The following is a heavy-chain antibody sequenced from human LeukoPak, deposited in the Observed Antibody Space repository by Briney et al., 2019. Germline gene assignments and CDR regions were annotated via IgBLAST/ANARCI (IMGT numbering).Heavy chain of an antibody. CDR3: ARGIFDY. Sequence: SETLSLTRAVYGGSFSGYYWSWIRQPPGKGLEWIGEINHSGSTNYNPSLKSRVTISVDTSKNQFSLKLSPVTAADTAVYYCARGIFDYWGQGTLVTVSS. CDR2: INHSGST. J-gene: IGHJ4*02. CDR1: GGSFSGYY. V-gene: IGHV4-34*01.